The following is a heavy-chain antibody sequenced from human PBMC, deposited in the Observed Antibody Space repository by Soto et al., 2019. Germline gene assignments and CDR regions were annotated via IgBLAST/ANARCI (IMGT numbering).Heavy chain of an antibody. J-gene: IGHJ4*02. CDR2: IKQDGSEK. CDR3: ARRIAAAGAYDY. CDR1: GFTFSSSW. Sequence: EVQLVESGGGLVQPGGSRRLSCAPPGFTFSSSWLSWFRQAVGKGLEGGAKIKQDGSEKYYVDSVKGRFTISRDNAKNSLYLQMNSLRAEDTAVYYCARRIAAAGAYDYWGQGTLVTVSS. V-gene: IGHV3-7*01. D-gene: IGHD6-13*01.